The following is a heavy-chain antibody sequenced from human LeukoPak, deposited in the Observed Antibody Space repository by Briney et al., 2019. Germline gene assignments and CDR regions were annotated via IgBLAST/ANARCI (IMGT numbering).Heavy chain of an antibody. V-gene: IGHV3-30*02. CDR3: AKDRVESSRWHGGVDS. CDR1: GFTLSNYG. J-gene: IGHJ4*02. D-gene: IGHD6-13*01. Sequence: PGGSLRLSCATSGFTLSNYGIHWVRQAPGKGLEWVAFIPYDAFGKYYGDSVKGRFTISRDKSKNTLYLQMNSLRAEDTAVYYCAKDRVESSRWHGGVDSWGQGTLVTVSS. CDR2: IPYDAFGK.